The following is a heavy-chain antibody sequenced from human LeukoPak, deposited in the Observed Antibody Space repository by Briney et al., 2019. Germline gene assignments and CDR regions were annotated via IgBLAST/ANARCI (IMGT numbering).Heavy chain of an antibody. Sequence: SETLSLTCTVSAGSISSGGYYWNWIRQHPGKGLEWIGYIHYSGSTYHNPSLKSRVSISADTSKNQFYLKLSSVTAAETAVYYCARDRSGYGVFDYWGQGTLVTVSS. CDR1: AGSISSGGYY. CDR3: ARDRSGYGVFDY. CDR2: IHYSGST. J-gene: IGHJ4*02. V-gene: IGHV4-31*03. D-gene: IGHD5-12*01.